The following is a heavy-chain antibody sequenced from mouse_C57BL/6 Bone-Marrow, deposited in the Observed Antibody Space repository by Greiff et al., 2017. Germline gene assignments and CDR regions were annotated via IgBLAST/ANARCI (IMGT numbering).Heavy chain of an antibody. CDR1: GYAFSSSW. CDR2: IYPGDGDT. CDR3: ARTTTVVADFDY. D-gene: IGHD1-1*01. J-gene: IGHJ2*01. Sequence: QVQLKQSGPELVKPGASVKISCKASGYAFSSSWMNWVKQRPGKGLEWIGRIYPGDGDTNYNGKFKGKATLTADKSSSTAYMQLSSLTSEDSAVYFCARTTTVVADFDYWGQGTTLTVSS. V-gene: IGHV1-82*01.